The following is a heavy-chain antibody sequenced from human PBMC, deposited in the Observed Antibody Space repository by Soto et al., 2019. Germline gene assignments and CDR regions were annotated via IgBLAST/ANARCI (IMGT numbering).Heavy chain of an antibody. CDR3: ARDHVLAVAGPNWFDP. D-gene: IGHD6-19*01. V-gene: IGHV4-31*03. Sequence: SETLSLTCTVSGGSISSGGYYWSWIRQHPGKGLEWIGYIYYSGSTYYNPSLKSRVTISVDTSKNQFSLKLSSVTAADTAVYYCARDHVLAVAGPNWFDPWGQGTLVTVSS. CDR2: IYYSGST. J-gene: IGHJ5*02. CDR1: GGSISSGGYY.